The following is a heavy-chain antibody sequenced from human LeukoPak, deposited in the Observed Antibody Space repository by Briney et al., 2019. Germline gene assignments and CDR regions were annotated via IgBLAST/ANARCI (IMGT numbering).Heavy chain of an antibody. CDR1: GWSFSGYY. CDR3: ARGLYGDYVLSWFDP. CDR2: IYYSGST. V-gene: IGHV4-31*11. J-gene: IGHJ5*02. D-gene: IGHD4-17*01. Sequence: SETLSLTCVVYGWSFSGYYWSWIRQHPGKGLEWIGYIYYSGSTYYNPSLKSRVTISVDTSKNQFSLKLSSVTAADTAVYYCARGLYGDYVLSWFDPWGQGTLVTVSS.